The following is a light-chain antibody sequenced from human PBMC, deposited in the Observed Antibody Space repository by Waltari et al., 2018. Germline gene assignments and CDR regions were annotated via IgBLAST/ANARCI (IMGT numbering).Light chain of an antibody. Sequence: EIVMTQSPATLSVSPGERATLSCRASQSGSSNLAWYQQKPGQAPRLLIYGASTRATGIPARFSVSGSGTEFTLTISSLQSEDFAVYYCQQYNNWMYTFGQGTKLEIK. CDR3: QQYNNWMYT. J-gene: IGKJ2*01. CDR1: QSGSSN. V-gene: IGKV3-15*01. CDR2: GAS.